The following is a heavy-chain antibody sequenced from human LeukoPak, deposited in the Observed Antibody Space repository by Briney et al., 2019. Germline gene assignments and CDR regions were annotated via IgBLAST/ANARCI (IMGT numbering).Heavy chain of an antibody. CDR1: GFTVSSNY. Sequence: GGSLRLSCAASGFTVSSNYMSWVRQAPGKGLEWVSGINWNGGSTGYADSVKGRFTISRDNAKNSLYLQMNSLRAEDTALYYCARASPTMVRGVIRYYFDYWGQGTLVTVSS. CDR2: INWNGGST. V-gene: IGHV3-20*04. CDR3: ARASPTMVRGVIRYYFDY. D-gene: IGHD3-10*01. J-gene: IGHJ4*02.